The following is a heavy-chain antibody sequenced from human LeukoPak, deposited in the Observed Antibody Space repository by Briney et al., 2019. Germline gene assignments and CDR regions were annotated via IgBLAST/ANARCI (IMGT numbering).Heavy chain of an antibody. D-gene: IGHD2-21*01. Sequence: AETLSLTCTVSGGSISSYYWSWIRQAPGKGPEGMGYLHYRGSTNYNPSLESRVTISVDTSKNQFSLKLTSVTAADTAVYYCARHSTRGGDFDYWGRGAL. V-gene: IGHV4-59*08. J-gene: IGHJ4*02. CDR2: LHYRGST. CDR1: GGSISSYY. CDR3: ARHSTRGGDFDY.